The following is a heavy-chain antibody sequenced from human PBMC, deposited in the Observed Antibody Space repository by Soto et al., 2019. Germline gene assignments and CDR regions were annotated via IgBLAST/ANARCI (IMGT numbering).Heavy chain of an antibody. J-gene: IGHJ4*02. CDR3: ARGPDYSKVGY. CDR2: IYYGGST. CDR1: GGSVSVFY. Sequence: PSETLSLTCIVSGGSVSVFYYNWIRQPPGKGLEWIGCIYYGGSTYYNPSLKSRATISLDTSKNHFSLMLSSVTAADTAVYYCARGPDYSKVGYWGQGIQVTVSS. D-gene: IGHD3-16*01. V-gene: IGHV4-59*02.